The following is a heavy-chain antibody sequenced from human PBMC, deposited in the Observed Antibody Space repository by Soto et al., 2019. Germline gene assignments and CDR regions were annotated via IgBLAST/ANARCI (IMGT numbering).Heavy chain of an antibody. J-gene: IGHJ4*02. V-gene: IGHV3-23*01. Sequence: PWWSLRLSCSASVFTFSSYAMSWVRQAPGKGLEWVSAISGSGGSTYYADSVKGRFTISRDNSKNTLYLQMNSLRAEDTAVYYCAKGLQACGAVNYDFWSGSCYYFDYWGQGTLVTVSS. CDR1: VFTFSSYA. CDR3: AKGLQACGAVNYDFWSGSCYYFDY. D-gene: IGHD3-3*01. CDR2: ISGSGGST.